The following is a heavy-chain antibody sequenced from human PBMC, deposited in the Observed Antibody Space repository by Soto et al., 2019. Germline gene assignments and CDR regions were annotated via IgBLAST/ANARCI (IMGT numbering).Heavy chain of an antibody. D-gene: IGHD1-26*01. Sequence: EVQLVESGGGLVQPGGSLRLSCAASGFTFSNYWMTWVRLFPGKGLEWVADIQQDGSAKYYVDSVKGRFTISRDNAKNSLYLQMNSLRAEDTAVYFCARELTVGATADYWGQGTLVTASS. CDR3: ARELTVGATADY. J-gene: IGHJ4*02. V-gene: IGHV3-7*03. CDR2: IQQDGSAK. CDR1: GFTFSNYW.